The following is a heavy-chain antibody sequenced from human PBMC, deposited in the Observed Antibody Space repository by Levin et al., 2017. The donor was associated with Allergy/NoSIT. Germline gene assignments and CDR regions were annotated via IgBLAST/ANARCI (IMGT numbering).Heavy chain of an antibody. Sequence: GGSLRLSCAASGFTFSDYYMSWIRQAPGKGLEWVSYISSSSSYTNYADSVKGRFTISRDNAKNSLYLQMNSLRAEDTAVYYCARDQLYGSGSREGYWGQGTLVTVSS. CDR3: ARDQLYGSGSREGY. CDR1: GFTFSDYY. CDR2: ISSSSSYT. V-gene: IGHV3-11*05. D-gene: IGHD3-10*01. J-gene: IGHJ4*02.